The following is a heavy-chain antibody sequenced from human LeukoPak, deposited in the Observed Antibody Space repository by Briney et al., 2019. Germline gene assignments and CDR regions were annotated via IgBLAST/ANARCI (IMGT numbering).Heavy chain of an antibody. CDR3: AKDRGTTMVRGIIGY. CDR1: GFTFSSYW. D-gene: IGHD3-10*01. Sequence: GGSLRLSCAASGFTFSSYWMHWVRQAPGKGLEWVTSTRHDGSNKYYAEDVKGRFTISRDNSKNTLYLQMNSLRAEDTAVYYCAKDRGTTMVRGIIGYWGQGTLVTVSS. CDR2: TRHDGSNK. V-gene: IGHV3-30*02. J-gene: IGHJ4*02.